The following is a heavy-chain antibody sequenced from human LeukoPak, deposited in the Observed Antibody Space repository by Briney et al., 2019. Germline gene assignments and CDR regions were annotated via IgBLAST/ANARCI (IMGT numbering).Heavy chain of an antibody. Sequence: GASLKISCKASGYSFTNYWIGWVRQMPGKGLELIRIIYPGDSDTRYRPSFQGQVTISADKSKSTAYLQWGSLKASDTAMYYCARSLPGTMLRGYGIDVWGQGTTVTVSS. CDR3: ARSLPGTMLRGYGIDV. D-gene: IGHD3-10*01. J-gene: IGHJ6*02. CDR1: GYSFTNYW. V-gene: IGHV5-51*01. CDR2: IYPGDSDT.